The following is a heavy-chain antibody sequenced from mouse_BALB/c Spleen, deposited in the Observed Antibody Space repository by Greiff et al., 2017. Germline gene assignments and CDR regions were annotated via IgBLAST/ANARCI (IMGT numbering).Heavy chain of an antibody. V-gene: IGHV1-14*01. Sequence: EVQLQQSGPELVKPGASVKMSCKASGYTFTSYVIHWVKQKPGQGLEWIGYINPYNDGTKYNEKFKGKATLTSDKSSSTAYMELSSLTSEDSAVYYCARGGIYYVPYFDVWGAGTTVTVSS. J-gene: IGHJ1*01. CDR3: ARGGIYYVPYFDV. D-gene: IGHD1-1*01. CDR1: GYTFTSYV. CDR2: INPYNDGT.